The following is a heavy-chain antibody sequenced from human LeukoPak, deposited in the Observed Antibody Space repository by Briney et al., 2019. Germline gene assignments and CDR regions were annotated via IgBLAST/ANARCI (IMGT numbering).Heavy chain of an antibody. CDR2: ILGSGGTT. V-gene: IGHV3-23*01. CDR3: ARGGRGYSYALYY. Sequence: QAGGSLRLSCAASGFTFSSYAMSWVRQAPGKGLEWVSGILGSGGTTYYADSVKGRFTISRDNSKNTLYLQMNSLRAEDTAVYYCARGGRGYSYALYYWGQGTLVTVSS. D-gene: IGHD5-18*01. J-gene: IGHJ4*02. CDR1: GFTFSSYA.